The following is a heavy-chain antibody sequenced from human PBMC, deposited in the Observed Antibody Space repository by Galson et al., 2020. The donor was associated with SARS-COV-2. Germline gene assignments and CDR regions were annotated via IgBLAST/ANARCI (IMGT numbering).Heavy chain of an antibody. J-gene: IGHJ4*02. CDR1: EFTFPSYA. Sequence: GGSLRLSCTASEFTFPSYAMSWVRQAPGKGLECVSAISDSGGSTYYSDHVKGRFTTSRDNSKNTLYLQMYSLRADETDVYYCAKGFNLYRRGLDSWSQGTLVTVSS. CDR3: AKGFNLYRRGLDS. V-gene: IGHV3-23*01. D-gene: IGHD1-1*01. CDR2: ISDSGGST.